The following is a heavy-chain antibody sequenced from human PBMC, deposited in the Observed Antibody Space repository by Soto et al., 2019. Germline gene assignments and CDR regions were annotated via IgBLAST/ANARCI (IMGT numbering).Heavy chain of an antibody. CDR2: ISYDGSNK. V-gene: IGHV3-30*03. CDR3: ATGGMVRGVISWFDS. J-gene: IGHJ5*01. CDR1: GFTFSRYG. D-gene: IGHD3-10*01. Sequence: PGGSLRPSCAASGFTFSRYGMHWVRQAPNKALEWVAVISYDGSNKYYADSVKGRFTISRDNSKNTLYLQMNSLRAEDTAIYYCATGGMVRGVISWFDSWAQGTLVTVSS.